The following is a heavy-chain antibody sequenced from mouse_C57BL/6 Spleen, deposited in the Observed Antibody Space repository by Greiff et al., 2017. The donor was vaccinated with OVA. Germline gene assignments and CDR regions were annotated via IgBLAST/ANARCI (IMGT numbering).Heavy chain of an antibody. V-gene: IGHV5-9*01. CDR3: ARHPPYYYGSSPLAMDY. CDR1: GFTFSSYT. D-gene: IGHD1-1*01. Sequence: EVNVVESGGGLVKPGGSLKLSCAASGFTFSSYTMSWVRQTPEKRLEWVATISGGGGNTYYPDSVKGRFTISRDNAKNTLYLQMSSLRSEDTALYYCARHPPYYYGSSPLAMDYWGKGTSVTVSS. CDR2: ISGGGGNT. J-gene: IGHJ4*01.